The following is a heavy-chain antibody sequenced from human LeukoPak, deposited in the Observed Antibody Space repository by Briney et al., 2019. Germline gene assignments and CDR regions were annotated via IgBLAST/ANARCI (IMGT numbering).Heavy chain of an antibody. J-gene: IGHJ4*02. CDR1: GFTFSSYG. CDR3: AREGSYYERALDY. Sequence: GGSLRLSCAASGFTFSSYGMHWARQAPGKGLEWVSYISSSGSTIYYADSVKGRFTISRGNAKNSLYLQMNSLRAEDTAVYYCAREGSYYERALDYWGQGTLVTVSS. CDR2: ISSSGSTI. V-gene: IGHV3-48*04. D-gene: IGHD1-26*01.